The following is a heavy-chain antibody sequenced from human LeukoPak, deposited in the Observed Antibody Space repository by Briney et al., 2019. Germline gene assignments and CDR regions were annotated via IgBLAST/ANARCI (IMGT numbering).Heavy chain of an antibody. D-gene: IGHD1-26*01. J-gene: IGHJ4*02. CDR2: VNYGGPT. CDR3: GRHDSGTYYRFDY. Sequence: SETLSLTCTVSGGSISSSSYYWNWIRQPPGKGLEWIGSVNYGGPTYHNPSLKSRVTISVDTSRNQFSLKLSSVTAADTSVYCCGRHDSGTYYRFDYWGQGSLVTVSS. CDR1: GGSISSSSYY. V-gene: IGHV4-39*01.